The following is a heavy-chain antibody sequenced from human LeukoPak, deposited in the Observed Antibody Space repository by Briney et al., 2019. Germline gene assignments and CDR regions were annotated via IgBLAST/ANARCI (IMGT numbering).Heavy chain of an antibody. Sequence: GGSLRLSCAASGFTFSSYALSCVRQAPGKGLEWVSAISSGGDITHYADSVKGRFTISRDNPKNTLFLHFNSLRTEDTAVYYCARNFDFWGQGTLVTVSS. J-gene: IGHJ5*01. CDR1: GFTFSSYA. CDR3: ARNFDF. V-gene: IGHV3-23*01. CDR2: ISSGGDIT.